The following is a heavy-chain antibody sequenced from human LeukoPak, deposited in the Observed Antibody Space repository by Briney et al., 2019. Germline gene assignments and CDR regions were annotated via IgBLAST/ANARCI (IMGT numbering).Heavy chain of an antibody. CDR2: ISSDGNTT. Sequence: GGSLRLSCVASGFTFSTYWMHWVRQAPGKGLVWVSRISSDGNTTRYADSVKGRFAISRDNSKNTLFLQMNSLRAEDTAVYYCAKDCGFSSDHFDYWGQGTLVTVSS. CDR1: GFTFSTYW. D-gene: IGHD6-6*01. J-gene: IGHJ4*02. V-gene: IGHV3-74*01. CDR3: AKDCGFSSDHFDY.